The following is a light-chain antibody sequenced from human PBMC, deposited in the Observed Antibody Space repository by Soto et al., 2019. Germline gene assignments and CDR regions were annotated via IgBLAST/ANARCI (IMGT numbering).Light chain of an antibody. CDR1: SSDVWSYNL. J-gene: IGLJ2*01. CDR3: CSYAGSVV. Sequence: QSALTQHASVSGSPGQSITISCTGTSSDVWSYNLVSWYQQHPGKAPKLMIYEGSKRPSGVSNRFSGSKSGNTASLTISGLQAEDEADYYCCSYAGSVVFGGGTKLTVL. CDR2: EGS. V-gene: IGLV2-23*01.